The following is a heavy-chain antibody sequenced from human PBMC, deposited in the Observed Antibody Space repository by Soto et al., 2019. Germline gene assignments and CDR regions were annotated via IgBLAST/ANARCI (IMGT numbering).Heavy chain of an antibody. J-gene: IGHJ2*01. CDR1: GGSMSSGDYY. Sequence: PSETLSLTCTVSGGSMSSGDYYWSWIRQPLGKGLEWIGYIYNSGRTYHNPSLKSRVTMSVDTSKNQFSLNLSSVSAADTAVYYCAAFLGAYWYFDLWGRGTLVTVSS. D-gene: IGHD1-26*01. CDR3: AAFLGAYWYFDL. CDR2: IYNSGRT. V-gene: IGHV4-30-4*01.